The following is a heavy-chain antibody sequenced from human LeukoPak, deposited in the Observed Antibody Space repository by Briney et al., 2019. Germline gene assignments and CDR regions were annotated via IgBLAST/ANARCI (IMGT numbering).Heavy chain of an antibody. CDR1: GITVSNNY. CDR3: ARDVHYYDSSDYYYLYFDY. J-gene: IGHJ4*02. CDR2: IYTGGRT. Sequence: PGGSLRLSCAASGITVSNNYMNWVRQAPGKGLEWVSVIYTGGRTYYADSVKGRFTISRDNAKNSLYLQMNSLRAEDTAVYYCARDVHYYDSSDYYYLYFDYWGQGTLVTVSS. V-gene: IGHV3-66*01. D-gene: IGHD3-22*01.